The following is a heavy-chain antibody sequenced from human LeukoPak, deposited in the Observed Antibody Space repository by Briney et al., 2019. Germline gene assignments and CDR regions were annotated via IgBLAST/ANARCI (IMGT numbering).Heavy chain of an antibody. CDR3: ARDKQWLNYFDY. CDR2: IYSGGST. J-gene: IGHJ4*02. CDR1: GFTVSSNY. D-gene: IGHD6-19*01. V-gene: IGHV3-53*05. Sequence: PGGSLRLSCAASGFTVSSNYMSWVRQAPGKGLEWVSVIYSGGSTYYADSVKGRFTISRDNSKNTLYLQMNSLRAEGTAVYYCARDKQWLNYFDYWGQGTLVTVSS.